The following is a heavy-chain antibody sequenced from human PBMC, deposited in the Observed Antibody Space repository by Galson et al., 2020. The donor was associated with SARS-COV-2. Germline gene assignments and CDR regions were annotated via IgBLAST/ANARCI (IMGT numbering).Heavy chain of an antibody. CDR3: AKDQWSGSYSPFDY. J-gene: IGHJ4*02. D-gene: IGHD1-26*01. Sequence: GGSLRLSCAASGFSFNFYGMHWVRQAPGKGLEWVAFIRNTGTNKYYVDSVKGRFTISRDDSKNTVYLQMDSVRPEDTALYYCAKDQWSGSYSPFDYWGQGTLVTVSS. CDR1: GFSFNFYG. CDR2: IRNTGTNK. V-gene: IGHV3-30*02.